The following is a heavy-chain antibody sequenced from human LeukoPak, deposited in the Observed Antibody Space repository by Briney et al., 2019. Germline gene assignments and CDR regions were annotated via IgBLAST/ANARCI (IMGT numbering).Heavy chain of an antibody. CDR2: IYYSGST. CDR3: ASLQWELLNY. D-gene: IGHD1-26*01. Sequence: SETLSLTCTVSGGSISRSSYYWGWIRQPPGKGLEWIGNIYYSGSTYYNPSLKSRVTISVDTSKNQFSLKLSSVTAADTAVYYCASLQWELLNYWGQGTLVTVSS. CDR1: GGSISRSSYY. V-gene: IGHV4-39*01. J-gene: IGHJ4*02.